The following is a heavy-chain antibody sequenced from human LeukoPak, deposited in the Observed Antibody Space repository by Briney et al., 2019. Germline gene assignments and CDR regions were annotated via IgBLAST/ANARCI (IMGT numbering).Heavy chain of an antibody. CDR1: GFTFSSYS. J-gene: IGHJ5*02. CDR2: ISSSGISI. Sequence: GGSLRLSCAASGFTFSSYSMTWVRQAPGKGLEWVSSISSSGISIYYADSVKGRFTISRDNAKNSLYLQMNSLRAKDTALYYCARDYYDSSGSSWFDPWGQGTLVTVSS. D-gene: IGHD3-22*01. CDR3: ARDYYDSSGSSWFDP. V-gene: IGHV3-21*01.